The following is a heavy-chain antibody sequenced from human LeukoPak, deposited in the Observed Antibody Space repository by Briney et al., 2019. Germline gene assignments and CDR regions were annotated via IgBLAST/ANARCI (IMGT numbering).Heavy chain of an antibody. V-gene: IGHV3-23*01. D-gene: IGHD4-17*01. CDR1: GFTFSSNA. J-gene: IGHJ4*02. CDR2: ISGSGGST. CDR3: AKGYGDSYFDY. Sequence: GGSLRLSCAASGFTFSSNAMSWVRQAPGKGLEWVSSISGSGGSTYYADSVKGRFTISRDNSKNTLYLQMNSLRAEDTAVYYCAKGYGDSYFDYWGQGTLVTVSS.